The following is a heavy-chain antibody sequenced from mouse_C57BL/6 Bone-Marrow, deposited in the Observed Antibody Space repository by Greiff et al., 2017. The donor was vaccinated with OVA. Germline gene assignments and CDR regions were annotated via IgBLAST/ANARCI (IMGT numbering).Heavy chain of an antibody. J-gene: IGHJ2*01. CDR2: IDPENGDT. CDR3: TTWVITTGFDY. CDR1: GFNIKDDY. Sequence: EVMLVESGAELVRPGASVKLSCTASGFNIKDDYMHWVKQRPEQGLEWIGWIDPENGDTEYASKFQGKATITADTSSNTAYLQLSSLTSEDTAVYYCTTWVITTGFDYWGQGTTLTVSS. V-gene: IGHV14-4*01. D-gene: IGHD1-1*01.